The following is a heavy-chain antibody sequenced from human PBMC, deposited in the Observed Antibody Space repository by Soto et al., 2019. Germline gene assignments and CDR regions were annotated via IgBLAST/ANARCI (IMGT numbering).Heavy chain of an antibody. V-gene: IGHV1-3*04. CDR1: GYTFTNNV. Sequence: ASVKVSCKASGYTFTNNVIHWLRQAPGQTLEWMGWIHTAKGNTKYSQKFEARVTLTRDTAASTAYMELNSLRSDDTAVDYCARDPIWTYTWNYARLNYLDPWGQGTLVTSPQ. J-gene: IGHJ5*02. CDR3: ARDPIWTYTWNYARLNYLDP. D-gene: IGHD1-7*01. CDR2: IHTAKGNT.